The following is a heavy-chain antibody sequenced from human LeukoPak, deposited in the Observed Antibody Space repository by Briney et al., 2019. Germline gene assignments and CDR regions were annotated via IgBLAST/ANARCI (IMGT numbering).Heavy chain of an antibody. V-gene: IGHV1-2*02. Sequence: ALVKVSCRASGYTFTGYYMHWMRQAPGQGLEWMGWINPSTGGTNYAQKFQGRVTMTRDTSITTAYMELTSLRSDDTAVYYCARDPAIYYESDYYFDNWGQGTLVTVSS. J-gene: IGHJ4*02. CDR2: INPSTGGT. CDR1: GYTFTGYY. D-gene: IGHD3-22*01. CDR3: ARDPAIYYESDYYFDN.